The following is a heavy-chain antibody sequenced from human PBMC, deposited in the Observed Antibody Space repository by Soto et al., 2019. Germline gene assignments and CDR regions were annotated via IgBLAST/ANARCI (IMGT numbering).Heavy chain of an antibody. CDR3: ATQPGGGGY. D-gene: IGHD3-10*01. CDR1: GFTVSNNY. J-gene: IGHJ4*02. CDR2: IYSGGYT. V-gene: IGHV3-53*01. Sequence: EVQLVESGGGLIQPGGSLRLSCAVSGFTVSNNYMSWVRQAPGKGLEGVSVIYSGGYTAYGDSVKGRFTISRDNSKNTLYPQMKSRSAPDRGVFFGATQPGGGGYWGQGTLVTVSS.